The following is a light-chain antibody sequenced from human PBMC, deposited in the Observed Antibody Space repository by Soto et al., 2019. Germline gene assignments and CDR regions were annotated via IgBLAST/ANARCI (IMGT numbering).Light chain of an antibody. V-gene: IGKV3-15*01. Sequence: IVMTQSPATLSVSPGERATLSCRASQSVGRSLAWYQQKPGQAPRLLIYGTSARATGIPATFSGSGSGTEFTLTISSLEPEDFAVYYCQQRSNWPPITFGQGTRLEI. J-gene: IGKJ5*01. CDR2: GTS. CDR1: QSVGRS. CDR3: QQRSNWPPIT.